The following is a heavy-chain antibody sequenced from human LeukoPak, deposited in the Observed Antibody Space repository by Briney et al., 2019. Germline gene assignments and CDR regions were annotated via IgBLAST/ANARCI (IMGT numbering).Heavy chain of an antibody. CDR3: ARELWRAVAGFDY. D-gene: IGHD6-19*01. V-gene: IGHV1-8*03. J-gene: IGHJ4*02. Sequence: ASVKVSCKASGGTFSSYAINWVRQATGQGLEWMGWMNPNSGNTGYAQKFQGRVTITRNTSISTAYMELSSLRSEDTAVYYCARELWRAVAGFDYWGQGTLVTVSS. CDR1: GGTFSSYA. CDR2: MNPNSGNT.